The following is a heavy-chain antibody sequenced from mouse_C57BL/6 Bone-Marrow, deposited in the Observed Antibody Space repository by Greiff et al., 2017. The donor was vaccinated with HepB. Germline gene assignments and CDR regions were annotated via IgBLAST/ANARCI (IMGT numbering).Heavy chain of an antibody. CDR1: GYSFTSYY. CDR3: ARWNYYGSSPLAMDY. V-gene: IGHV1-66*01. Sequence: VQLQQSGPELVKPGASVKISCKASGYSFTSYYIHWVKQRPGQGLEWIGWIYPGSGNTKYNEKFKGKATLTADTSSSTAYMQLSSLTSEDSAVYYCARWNYYGSSPLAMDYWGQGTSVTVSS. D-gene: IGHD1-1*01. CDR2: IYPGSGNT. J-gene: IGHJ4*01.